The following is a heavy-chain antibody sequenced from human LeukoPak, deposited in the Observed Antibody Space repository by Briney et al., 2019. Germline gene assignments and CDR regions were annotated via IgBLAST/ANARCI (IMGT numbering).Heavy chain of an antibody. D-gene: IGHD2-2*01. J-gene: IGHJ3*02. V-gene: IGHV4-59*08. CDR2: FYHSGSN. CDR1: GGSISSYY. CDR3: ARRGGRYCSSTSCYDAWNAFDI. Sequence: SETLSLTCTVSGGSISSYYWSWIRQPPGKGLEWIGSFYHSGSNYYNPSLKTRVTISVDTSKNQFSLKLSSVTAADTAVYYCARRGGRYCSSTSCYDAWNAFDIWGQGTMVTVSS.